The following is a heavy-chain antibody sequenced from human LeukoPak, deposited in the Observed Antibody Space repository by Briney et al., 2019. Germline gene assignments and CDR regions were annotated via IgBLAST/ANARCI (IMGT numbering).Heavy chain of an antibody. Sequence: GGSLRLSCSASGFTLNIYSMNWVRQAPGKGLEWVAYISSGGSTTYYGDSVRGRFTISRDNAKNSLYLQMNSLRAEDTAVYYCASAVPFDIWGQGTMVTVSS. CDR3: ASAVPFDI. CDR2: ISSGGSTT. V-gene: IGHV3-48*04. CDR1: GFTLNIYS. J-gene: IGHJ3*02.